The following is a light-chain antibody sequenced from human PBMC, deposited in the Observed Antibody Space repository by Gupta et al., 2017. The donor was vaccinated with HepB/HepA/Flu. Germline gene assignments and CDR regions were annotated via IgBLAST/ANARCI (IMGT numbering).Light chain of an antibody. CDR3: CAYVGSNSVV. Sequence: QSALPQPRSVSGSPGQSVSISCTGTIGDVGGYDYVSWYQLHPGKAPKCLIYDVSKRPSGVPDRFSGSKSGNTASLTISGLQPEDEAHYYCCAYVGSNSVVFGGGTKVTVL. CDR1: IGDVGGYDY. J-gene: IGLJ2*01. CDR2: DVS. V-gene: IGLV2-11*01.